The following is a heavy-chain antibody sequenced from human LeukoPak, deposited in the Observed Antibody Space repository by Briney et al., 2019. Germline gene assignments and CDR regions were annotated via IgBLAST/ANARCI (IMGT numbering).Heavy chain of an antibody. J-gene: IGHJ6*03. D-gene: IGHD2-2*01. CDR3: AKNVVPAAMKGYYYYYYMDV. CDR2: ISGSGGST. Sequence: GGSLRLSCAASGFTFSSDAMSWVRQAPGKGLEWVSAISGSGGSTYYADSVKGRFTISRDNSKNTLYLQMNSLRAEDTAVYYCAKNVVPAAMKGYYYYYYMDVWGKGTTVTVSS. V-gene: IGHV3-23*01. CDR1: GFTFSSDA.